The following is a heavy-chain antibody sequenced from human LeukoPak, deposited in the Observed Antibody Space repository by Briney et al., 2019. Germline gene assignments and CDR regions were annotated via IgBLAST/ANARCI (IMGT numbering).Heavy chain of an antibody. J-gene: IGHJ4*02. D-gene: IGHD3-16*01. V-gene: IGHV3-33*06. CDR2: IWYDGSEK. CDR3: AKDWGTSGDGSSFGFFDY. CDR1: GFTFSSYG. Sequence: GGSLRLSCAASGFTFSSYGVHWVRQAPGKGLEWVAVIWYDGSEKYYADSVKGRFTISRDNSKNTVYLQMNSLRVDDTAVYYCAKDWGTSGDGSSFGFFDYWGQGALVTVSS.